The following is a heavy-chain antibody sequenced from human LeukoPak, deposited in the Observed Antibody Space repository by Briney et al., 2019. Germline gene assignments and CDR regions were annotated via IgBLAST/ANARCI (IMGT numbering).Heavy chain of an antibody. Sequence: ASVKVSCKASGYTFTSYYKHWVRQAPGQGLEWMGIINPSGGSTSYAQKFQGRVTMTRDMSTSTVYMELSSLRSEDTAVYYCARVPTVSSWYTVGGYYFDYWGQGTLVTVSS. V-gene: IGHV1-46*01. J-gene: IGHJ4*02. CDR2: INPSGGST. CDR3: ARVPTVSSWYTVGGYYFDY. D-gene: IGHD6-13*01. CDR1: GYTFTSYY.